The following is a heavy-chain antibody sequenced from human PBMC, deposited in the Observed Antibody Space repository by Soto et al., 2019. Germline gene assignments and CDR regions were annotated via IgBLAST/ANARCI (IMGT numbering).Heavy chain of an antibody. J-gene: IGHJ4*02. CDR3: AREIAAAGAFDY. CDR2: IWYDGSNK. CDR1: GFTFSSYG. D-gene: IGHD6-13*01. V-gene: IGHV3-33*01. Sequence: QVQLVESGGGVVQPGRSLRLSCAASGFTFSSYGMHWVRQAPGKGLEWVAVIWYDGSNKYYADSVKGRFTISRDNSKNPLYLQMNSLRAEDTAVYYCAREIAAAGAFDYWGQGTLVTVSS.